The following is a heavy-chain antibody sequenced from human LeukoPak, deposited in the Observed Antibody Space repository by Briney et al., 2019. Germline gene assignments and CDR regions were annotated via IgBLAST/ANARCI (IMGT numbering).Heavy chain of an antibody. J-gene: IGHJ5*02. Sequence: PSETLSLACAVYGGSFSGYYWTLIRQTPGKGLEWIGEISHTGLTGSNPSLKSRVTIFVDSSKKQFSLRMTSVTAADTGVYYCARVPDITARPCDTWGPGTLVTVSS. CDR2: ISHTGLT. V-gene: IGHV4-34*01. D-gene: IGHD1-1*01. CDR1: GGSFSGYY. CDR3: ARVPDITARPCDT.